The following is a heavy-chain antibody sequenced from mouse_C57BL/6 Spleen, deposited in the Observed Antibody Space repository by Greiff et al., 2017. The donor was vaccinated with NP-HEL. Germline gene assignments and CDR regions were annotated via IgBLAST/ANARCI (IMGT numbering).Heavy chain of an antibody. Sequence: QVQLQQPGAELVKPGASVKLSCKASGYTFTSYWMQWVNQRPGQGLEWIGEIDPSDSYTNYHQKVKGRVTLTVDTSTSPLYMQLSSLASEDCAVYYCARSHCGNYYAMDYWGRGTSVTVSS. J-gene: IGHJ4*01. CDR3: ARSHCGNYYAMDY. CDR1: GYTFTSYW. D-gene: IGHD2-1*01. V-gene: IGHV1-50*01. CDR2: IDPSDSYT.